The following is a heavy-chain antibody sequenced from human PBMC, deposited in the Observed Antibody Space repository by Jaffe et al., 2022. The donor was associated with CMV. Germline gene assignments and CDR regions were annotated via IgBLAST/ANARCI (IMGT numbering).Heavy chain of an antibody. CDR1: GYSFTSYW. V-gene: IGHV5-51*01. CDR2: IYPGDSDT. CDR3: ARHVGGYSSGWFAGNYYYYMDV. D-gene: IGHD6-19*01. Sequence: EVQLVQSGAEVKKPGESLKISCKGSGYSFTSYWIGWVRQMPGKGLEWMGIIYPGDSDTRYSPSFQGQVTISADKSISTAYLQWSSLKASDTAMYYCARHVGGYSSGWFAGNYYYYMDVWGKGTTVTVSS. J-gene: IGHJ6*03.